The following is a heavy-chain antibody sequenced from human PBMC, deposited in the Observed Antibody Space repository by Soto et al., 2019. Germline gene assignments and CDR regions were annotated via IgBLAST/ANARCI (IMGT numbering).Heavy chain of an antibody. J-gene: IGHJ4*02. CDR2: ISSSGGST. Sequence: EVQLLEFGGGLVQPGGSLRLSCAASGFTFSSYAMSWVRQAPGKGLEWVSAISSSGGSTFYADSVKGRFTTSRDNSKNTVYLQMNSLRGEDTAVYYCAKDRGGFTSGWEFFDFWGQGTLVTVSS. D-gene: IGHD6-19*01. V-gene: IGHV3-23*01. CDR3: AKDRGGFTSGWEFFDF. CDR1: GFTFSSYA.